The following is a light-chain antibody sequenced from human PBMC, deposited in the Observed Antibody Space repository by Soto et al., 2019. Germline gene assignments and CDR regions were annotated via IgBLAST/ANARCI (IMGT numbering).Light chain of an antibody. CDR1: QGISNW. V-gene: IGKV1-12*01. CDR3: QQANSFPLT. CDR2: TGS. J-gene: IGKJ4*01. Sequence: DIQMTQSPSSVSASVGDRVSITCRASQGISNWLAWYQQKPGRAPKLLIYTGSSLQSGVPSRFSGNGSGTDFTLTIRSLQPEDVATYYCQQANSFPLTFGGGTKVEIK.